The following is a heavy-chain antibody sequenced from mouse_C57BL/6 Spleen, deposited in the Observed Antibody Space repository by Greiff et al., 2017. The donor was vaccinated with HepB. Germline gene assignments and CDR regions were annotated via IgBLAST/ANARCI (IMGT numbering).Heavy chain of an antibody. D-gene: IGHD1-1*01. CDR3: ARLGGSSYEGFAY. CDR2: IYPGDGDT. Sequence: VQLQESGPELVKPGASVKISCKASGYAFSSSWMNWVKQRPGKGLEWIGRIYPGDGDTNYNGKFKGKATLTADKSSSTAYMQLSSLTSEDSAVYFCARLGGSSYEGFAYWGQGTLVTVSA. V-gene: IGHV1-82*01. J-gene: IGHJ3*01. CDR1: GYAFSSSW.